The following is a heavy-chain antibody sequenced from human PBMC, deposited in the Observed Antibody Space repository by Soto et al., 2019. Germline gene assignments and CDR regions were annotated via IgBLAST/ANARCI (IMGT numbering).Heavy chain of an antibody. D-gene: IGHD2-2*01. CDR3: ARDPDIVVVPAAITYYYYGMAV. J-gene: IGHJ6*02. CDR2: IIPILGIA. V-gene: IGHV1-69*04. Sequence: SVKVSCKASGGTFSSYTISWVRQAPGQGLEWMGRIIPILGIANYAQKFQGRVTITADKSTSTAYMELSSLRSEDTAVYYCARDPDIVVVPAAITYYYYGMAVRGQGTTVTVSS. CDR1: GGTFSSYT.